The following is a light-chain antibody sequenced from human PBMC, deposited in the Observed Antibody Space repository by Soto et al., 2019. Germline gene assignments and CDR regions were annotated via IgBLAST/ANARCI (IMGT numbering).Light chain of an antibody. Sequence: ETVMTQSPATLSVSPGEGATLSCRATENINQNLAWYQQKPVQAPRLLIHGASYRDTGIPDRFSGRGSGTEFTRSISRLQAEDFAVYYCQQYNTWPLTFSGGAKVEIK. CDR3: QQYNTWPLT. J-gene: IGKJ4*01. CDR1: ENINQN. V-gene: IGKV3-15*01. CDR2: GAS.